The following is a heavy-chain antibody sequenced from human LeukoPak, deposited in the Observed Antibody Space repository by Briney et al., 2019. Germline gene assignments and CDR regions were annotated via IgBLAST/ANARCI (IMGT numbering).Heavy chain of an antibody. Sequence: GGSLRLSCAASGFTFYTYSMNWVRQAPGKGREWVSSLSSSSNYIYYADSVKGRFTISRDNAKNSLYLQMNSLRAEDTAVYYCARDRIFYGDYGDAFDIWGQGTMVTVSS. CDR3: ARDRIFYGDYGDAFDI. V-gene: IGHV3-21*01. D-gene: IGHD4-17*01. CDR1: GFTFYTYS. J-gene: IGHJ3*02. CDR2: LSSSSNYI.